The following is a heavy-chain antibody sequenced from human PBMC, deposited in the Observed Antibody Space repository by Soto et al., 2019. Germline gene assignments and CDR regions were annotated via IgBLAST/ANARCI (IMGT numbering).Heavy chain of an antibody. CDR2: INPSGGAT. V-gene: IGHV1-46*01. J-gene: IGHJ4*02. CDR3: ARDPIVDGMTAVTTIPFDY. D-gene: IGHD4-17*01. CDR1: GYTFTNYY. Sequence: VASVKVSCKASGYTFTNYYMHWVRQSPGQGLEWMGIINPSGGATSYAQKFQGRVTMTRDTSTSTIYMELSSLRSEDTAVYYCARDPIVDGMTAVTTIPFDYWGQGTLVTVSS.